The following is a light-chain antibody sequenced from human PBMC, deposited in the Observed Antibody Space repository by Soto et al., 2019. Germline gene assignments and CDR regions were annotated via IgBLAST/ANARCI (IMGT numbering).Light chain of an antibody. Sequence: DFQMTQSPSRLSASVGDRVTITCRASQSISGWLAWYQQKPGKAPKLLIYDASSLESGVPSRFSGSGSRTEFTLTISSLQPDDFAIYYCQQYKSVPITFGGGTKVEIK. J-gene: IGKJ4*01. CDR3: QQYKSVPIT. CDR1: QSISGW. CDR2: DAS. V-gene: IGKV1-5*01.